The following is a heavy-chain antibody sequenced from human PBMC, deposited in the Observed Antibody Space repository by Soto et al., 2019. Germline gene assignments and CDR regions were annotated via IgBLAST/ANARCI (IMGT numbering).Heavy chain of an antibody. J-gene: IGHJ4*02. D-gene: IGHD3-16*01. Sequence: GGSLRLSCAASGFTFSSYEMNWVRQAPGKGLEWVSYISSSGSTIYYADSVKGRFTISRDNAKNSLYLQMNSLRAEETDVYYCARDRGSDWGSYFDYWGQGTLVTVSS. CDR3: ARDRGSDWGSYFDY. V-gene: IGHV3-48*03. CDR1: GFTFSSYE. CDR2: ISSSGSTI.